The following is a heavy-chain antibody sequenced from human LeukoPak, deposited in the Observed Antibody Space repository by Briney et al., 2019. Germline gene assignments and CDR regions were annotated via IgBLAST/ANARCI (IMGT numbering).Heavy chain of an antibody. CDR2: INHSGST. D-gene: IGHD4-11*01. Sequence: PSETLSLTCAVYGGSFSGYYWSWIRQPAGKGLEWIGEINHSGSTNYNPSLKSRVTISVDTSKNQFSLKLSSVTAADTAVYYCARAIRNFWFDPWGQGTLVTVSS. CDR1: GGSFSGYY. V-gene: IGHV4-34*01. CDR3: ARAIRNFWFDP. J-gene: IGHJ5*02.